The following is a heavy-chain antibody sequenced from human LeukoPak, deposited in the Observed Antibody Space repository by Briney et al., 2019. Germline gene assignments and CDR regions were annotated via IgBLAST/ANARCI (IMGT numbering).Heavy chain of an antibody. CDR2: IYYSGST. D-gene: IGHD6-19*01. CDR1: GGSISSSSYY. Sequence: SETLSLTCTVSGGSISSSSYYWGWIRQPPGKGLEWIGSIYYSGSTYYNPSLKSRVTISVDTSKNQFPLKLSSVTAADTAVYYCARNSQQWLVRSCFDYWGQGTLVTVSS. V-gene: IGHV4-39*01. J-gene: IGHJ4*02. CDR3: ARNSQQWLVRSCFDY.